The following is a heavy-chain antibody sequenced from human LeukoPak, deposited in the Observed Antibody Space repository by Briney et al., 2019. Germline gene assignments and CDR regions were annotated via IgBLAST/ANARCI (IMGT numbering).Heavy chain of an antibody. CDR1: GYTFTSNG. CDR3: ARGGVSNSWYRTPDY. D-gene: IGHD6-13*01. CDR2: ISAYNGNT. J-gene: IGHJ4*02. V-gene: IGHV1-18*01. Sequence: ASVKVSCKASGYTFTSNGISWVRQAPGQGLEWMGWISAYNGNTNYVQKLQGRVTMTTDTSTSTAYMELRSLRSDDTAVYYCARGGVSNSWYRTPDYWGQGTLVTVSS.